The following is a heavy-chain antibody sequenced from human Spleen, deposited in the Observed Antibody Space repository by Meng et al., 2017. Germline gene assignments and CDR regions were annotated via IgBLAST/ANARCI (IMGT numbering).Heavy chain of an antibody. Sequence: GESLKISCAASGFTFSYYSMNWVRQAPGKGLEWVSSISSSSDFISYADSVKGRFTISRDNAKTSLFLQMNSLRAEDTAVYYCARNYGGNSGGYWGQGTLVTVSS. J-gene: IGHJ4*02. D-gene: IGHD4-23*01. CDR1: GFTFSYYS. CDR3: ARNYGGNSGGY. V-gene: IGHV3-21*01. CDR2: ISSSSDFI.